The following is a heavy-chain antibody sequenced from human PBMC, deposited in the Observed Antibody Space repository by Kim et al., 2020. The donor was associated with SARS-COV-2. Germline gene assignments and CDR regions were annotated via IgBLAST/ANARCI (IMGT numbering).Heavy chain of an antibody. D-gene: IGHD5-12*01. V-gene: IGHV3-43*01. CDR3: AKDQGYSGYERIFDY. Sequence: SVKGRFTISRDNSKNSLYLQMNSLRTEDTALYYCAKDQGYSGYERIFDYWGQGTLVTVSS. J-gene: IGHJ4*02.